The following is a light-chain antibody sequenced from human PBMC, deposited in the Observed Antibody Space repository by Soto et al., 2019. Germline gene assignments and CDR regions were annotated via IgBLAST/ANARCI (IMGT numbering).Light chain of an antibody. V-gene: IGKV3-20*01. CDR1: QSVSSSY. CDR3: QQYGSSPPFT. Sequence: VLTQSPGTLAVSPVERATLSCRAIQSVSSSYLAWYQQKPGQAPRLLIYGASSRATGIPDRFGGSGSGTDFTLTISRLEPEDFAVYYCQQYGSSPPFTFGQGTKVDIK. J-gene: IGKJ1*01. CDR2: GAS.